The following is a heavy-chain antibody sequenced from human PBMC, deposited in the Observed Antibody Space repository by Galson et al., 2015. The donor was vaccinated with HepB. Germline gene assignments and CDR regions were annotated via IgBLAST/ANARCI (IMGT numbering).Heavy chain of an antibody. V-gene: IGHV3-15*01. Sequence: SLRLSCAASGFAFNNAWMNWVRQAPGKGLEWVGRIKSKTDGGTTEYAAPVKGRFTISGDDSRNTLYLQMHSLKTDDTAVYYCTTDVYFSSYWSWLDPWGQGTLVTVSS. CDR2: IKSKTDGGTT. CDR3: TTDVYFSSYWSWLDP. D-gene: IGHD2-2*01. J-gene: IGHJ5*02. CDR1: GFAFNNAW.